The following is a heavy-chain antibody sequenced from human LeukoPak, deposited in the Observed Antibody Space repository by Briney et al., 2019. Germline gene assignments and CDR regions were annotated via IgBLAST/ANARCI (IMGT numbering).Heavy chain of an antibody. D-gene: IGHD1-14*01. J-gene: IGHJ4*02. Sequence: ASVKVSCKASGYTFTGNYIHWVRQAPGQGLEWMGWINPKNGGTIYAQKFQGRVTMTRDTSISTVYMELSRLRSDDTAVYYCARSKVYPNDYWGQGTLVTVSS. CDR3: ARSKVYPNDY. V-gene: IGHV1-2*02. CDR2: INPKNGGT. CDR1: GYTFTGNY.